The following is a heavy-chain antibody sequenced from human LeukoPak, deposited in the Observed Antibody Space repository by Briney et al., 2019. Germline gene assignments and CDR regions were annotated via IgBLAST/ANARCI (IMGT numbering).Heavy chain of an antibody. D-gene: IGHD4-11*01. V-gene: IGHV3-23*01. Sequence: QAGGSLRLSCAASGFTFSSYAMSWVRQSPGKGLEWVSAISGSGGSTYYADSVKGRFTISRDNSKNTLYLQMNSLRAEDTAVYYCAKDPLTTVISSYYYYYMDVWGKGTTVTVSS. J-gene: IGHJ6*03. CDR3: AKDPLTTVISSYYYYYMDV. CDR1: GFTFSSYA. CDR2: ISGSGGST.